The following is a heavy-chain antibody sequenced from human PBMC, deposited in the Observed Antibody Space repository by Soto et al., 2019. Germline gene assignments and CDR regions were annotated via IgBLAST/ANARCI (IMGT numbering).Heavy chain of an antibody. CDR2: IYWNDDK. CDR3: ARGLATLPVFAFDV. Sequence: QITVKGSGPTLVKPTQTLTLTCTLSGISLTTSGVGLGWVRQTPGKALEWVALIYWNDDKHYRPSLRSRLTISKDTSKNQALLTMTNMDPVDTATYYCARGLATLPVFAFDVWGQGTVVTVSS. CDR1: GISLTTSGVG. V-gene: IGHV2-5*01. D-gene: IGHD1-1*01. J-gene: IGHJ3*01.